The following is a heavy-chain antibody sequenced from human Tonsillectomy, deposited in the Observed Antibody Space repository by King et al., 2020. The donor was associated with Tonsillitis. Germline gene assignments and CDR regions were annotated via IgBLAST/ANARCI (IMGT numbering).Heavy chain of an antibody. CDR2: ISGSGGST. D-gene: IGHD5-24*01. CDR1: GFTFSSYA. V-gene: IGHV3-23*04. CDR3: AKDLPLRRRWLQLMWYYYYYGMDV. Sequence: VQLVESGGGLVQPGGSLRLSCAASGFTFSSYAMSWVRQAPGKGLEWVSAISGSGGSTYYADAVKGRFTISRDNSKNTLYLQMNSLRAEDTAVYYCAKDLPLRRRWLQLMWYYYYYGMDVWGQGTTVTVSS. J-gene: IGHJ6*02.